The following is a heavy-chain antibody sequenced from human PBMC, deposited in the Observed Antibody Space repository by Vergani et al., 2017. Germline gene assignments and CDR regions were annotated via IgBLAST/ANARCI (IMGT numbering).Heavy chain of an antibody. J-gene: IGHJ6*02. D-gene: IGHD6-19*01. CDR3: ARAPSSYSSGWPLDYYYYGMDV. V-gene: IGHV6-1*01. CDR2: TYYRSKWYN. CDR1: GDSVSSNSAA. Sequence: QVQLQQSGPGLVKPSQTLSLTCAISGDSVSSNSAAWNWIRQSPSRGLEWLGRTYYRSKWYNDYAVSVKSRITINPDTSKNQFSLQLNSVTPEDTAVYYCARAPSSYSSGWPLDYYYYGMDVWGQGTTVTVSS.